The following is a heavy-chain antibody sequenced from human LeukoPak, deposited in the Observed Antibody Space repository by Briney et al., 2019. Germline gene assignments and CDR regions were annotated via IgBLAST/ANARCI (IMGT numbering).Heavy chain of an antibody. CDR2: IRFHGSTK. Sequence: GGSLRLSCAASGFTFRTYGMHWVRQAPGKGLEWVAFIRFHGSTKYYADSVKGRFTVSRDNSKNTLYLQMNSLRPEDTAAYYCAKEGDYYGSGSYRDGFDIWGQGTMVTVSS. J-gene: IGHJ3*02. CDR3: AKEGDYYGSGSYRDGFDI. D-gene: IGHD3-10*01. CDR1: GFTFRTYG. V-gene: IGHV3-30*02.